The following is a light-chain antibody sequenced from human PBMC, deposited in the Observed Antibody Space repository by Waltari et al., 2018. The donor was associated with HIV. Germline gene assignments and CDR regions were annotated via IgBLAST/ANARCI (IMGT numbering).Light chain of an antibody. J-gene: IGLJ1*01. Sequence: QSVLTQPPSASGTPGQRVTISCSGSSSNIGSNTVNWYQQLQGTAPKLLIYSNNRRPSGVPDRFSGSKSGTSASLAISGLQSEDEADYYCAAWDDSLNGFYVFGTGTKVTVL. CDR2: SNN. CDR3: AAWDDSLNGFYV. V-gene: IGLV1-44*01. CDR1: SSNIGSNT.